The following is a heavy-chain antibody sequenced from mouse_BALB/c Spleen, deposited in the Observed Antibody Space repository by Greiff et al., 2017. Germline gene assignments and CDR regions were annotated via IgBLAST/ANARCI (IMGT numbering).Heavy chain of an antibody. Sequence: LQGSGPELMKPGAPVKLSCKPLASPFRTYWITWVKQRPGHGLEWIGAILPGSGIPNYNEKFKGKATFTADTSSNTAYMQLSSLTSEDSAVYYCAREYVTTGVEEGAGLAYWGQGTLVTVSA. CDR1: ASPFRTYW. J-gene: IGHJ3*01. CDR2: ILPGSGIP. V-gene: IGHV1-9*01. CDR3: AREYVTTGVEEGAGLAY. D-gene: IGHD1-1*01.